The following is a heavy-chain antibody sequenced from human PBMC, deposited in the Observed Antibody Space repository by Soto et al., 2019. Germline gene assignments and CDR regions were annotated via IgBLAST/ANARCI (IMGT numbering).Heavy chain of an antibody. V-gene: IGHV4-34*01. D-gene: IGHD3-3*01. J-gene: IGHJ3*02. CDR2: INHSGST. CDR3: ARGRRFLEWFWKARAFDI. CDR1: GGSFSGYY. Sequence: KTSETLSLTCAVYGGSFSGYYWSWIRQPPGKGLEWIGEINHSGSTNYNPSLKSRVTISVDTSKNQFSLKLSSVTAADTAVYYCARGRRFLEWFWKARAFDIWGQGTMVTVSS.